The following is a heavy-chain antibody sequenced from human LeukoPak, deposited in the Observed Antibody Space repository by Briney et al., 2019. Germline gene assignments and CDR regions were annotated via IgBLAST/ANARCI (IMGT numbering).Heavy chain of an antibody. V-gene: IGHV3-74*01. D-gene: IGHD4-23*01. CDR3: ARGRPHGNDY. Sequence: GGSLRLSCAASGFTFSSYGMRWVRQAPGKGLVWVSRIASDGSSTTYADSVKGRFSISRDNAKNTLYLQMNSLRVEDTAVYYCARGRPHGNDYWGQGTLVTVSS. CDR2: IASDGSST. CDR1: GFTFSSYG. J-gene: IGHJ4*02.